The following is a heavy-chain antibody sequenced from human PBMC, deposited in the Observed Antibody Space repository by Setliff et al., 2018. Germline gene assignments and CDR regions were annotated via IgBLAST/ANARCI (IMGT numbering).Heavy chain of an antibody. CDR1: GYTFTNYY. J-gene: IGHJ6*03. CDR3: ARETVVGVSATSYHYYMDV. Sequence: ASVKVSCKASGYTFTNYYINWVRQAPGQGLEWMGLINARAGTTSYAQSLQARVSMTRDTSTSTVYMELSSLTSEDTAVYYFARETVVGVSATSYHYYMDVWGTGTTVTGAS. D-gene: IGHD2-15*01. V-gene: IGHV1-46*03. CDR2: INARAGTT.